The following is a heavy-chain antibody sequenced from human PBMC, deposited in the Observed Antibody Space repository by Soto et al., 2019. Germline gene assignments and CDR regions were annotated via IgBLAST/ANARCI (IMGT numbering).Heavy chain of an antibody. CDR2: VFFDGSNK. Sequence: QVQLVESGGGVVQPGGSLRLSCAASGFTFSTHAMHWVRQAPGKGLECVAIVFFDGSNKYYADSVKGRFTISRDNSKNTLYLQMSGLTPEDTAFYYCARDQTGITTAGGGRIDHWGQGTLVTVSS. CDR1: GFTFSTHA. V-gene: IGHV3-30-3*01. D-gene: IGHD6-13*01. CDR3: ARDQTGITTAGGGRIDH. J-gene: IGHJ4*02.